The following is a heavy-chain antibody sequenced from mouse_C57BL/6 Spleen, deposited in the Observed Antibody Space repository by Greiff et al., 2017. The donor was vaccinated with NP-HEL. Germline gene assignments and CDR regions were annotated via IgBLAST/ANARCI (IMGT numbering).Heavy chain of an antibody. J-gene: IGHJ2*01. V-gene: IGHV1-42*01. D-gene: IGHD1-1*01. Sequence: VQLKESGPELVKPGASVKISCKASGYSFTGYYMNWVKQSPEKSLEWIGEINPSTGGTTYNQKFKAKATLTVDKSSSTAYMQLKSLTSEDSAVYYCARRDYGSRNFDYWGQGTTLTVSS. CDR2: INPSTGGT. CDR1: GYSFTGYY. CDR3: ARRDYGSRNFDY.